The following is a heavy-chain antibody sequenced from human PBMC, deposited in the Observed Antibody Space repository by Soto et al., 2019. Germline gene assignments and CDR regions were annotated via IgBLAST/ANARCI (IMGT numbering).Heavy chain of an antibody. CDR3: ARADRTLVTSYGLDV. CDR2: INHSGTT. J-gene: IGHJ6*02. CDR1: GGSFSGFY. V-gene: IGHV4-34*01. D-gene: IGHD2-21*02. Sequence: SETLSLTCAVSGGSFSGFYWTWIRQPPGEGLEWIGEINHSGTTNFNPSLRSRLTISLDSSKKHFSLKLTSMTAADAAVYYCARADRTLVTSYGLDVWGQGTTVTVS.